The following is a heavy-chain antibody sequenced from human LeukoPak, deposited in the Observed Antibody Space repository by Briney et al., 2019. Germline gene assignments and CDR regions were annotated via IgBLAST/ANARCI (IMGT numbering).Heavy chain of an antibody. D-gene: IGHD1-1*01. CDR3: ARLGIRGDYDY. CDR2: IYYSGST. Sequence: SETLSLTCTVSGGSISSSSYYWGWIRQPPGKGLEWIGSIYYSGSTYYNPSLKSRVTISVDTSKDQFSLKLSSVTAADTAVYYCARLGIRGDYDYWSQGTLVTVSS. CDR1: GGSISSSSYY. V-gene: IGHV4-39*01. J-gene: IGHJ4*02.